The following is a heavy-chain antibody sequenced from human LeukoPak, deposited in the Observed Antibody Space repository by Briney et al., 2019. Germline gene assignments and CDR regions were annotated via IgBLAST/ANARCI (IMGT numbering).Heavy chain of an antibody. V-gene: IGHV3-7*01. Sequence: PGGSLRLSCAASGFTLSSYWMSWVRQAPGKGLEWVANIKEEGSEKYHVDSVKGRFAVSRDNAKNSLYLQISSLRAEDTAVYYCTRRKFYSDYDPFDYWGQGTLVTVSS. CDR1: GFTLSSYW. CDR3: TRRKFYSDYDPFDY. CDR2: IKEEGSEK. J-gene: IGHJ4*02. D-gene: IGHD5-12*01.